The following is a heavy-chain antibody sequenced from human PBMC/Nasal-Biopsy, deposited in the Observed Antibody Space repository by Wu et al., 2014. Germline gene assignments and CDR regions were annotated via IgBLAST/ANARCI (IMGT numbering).Heavy chain of an antibody. D-gene: IGHD3-3*02. CDR2: TNTEGTT. CDR3: AKDLWPKHLTPYPFEY. CDR1: GFTFSNYV. V-gene: IGHV3-74*01. Sequence: RLSCAASGFTFSNYVMHWVRQVPGKGLVWVSRTNTEGTTSYADSVRGRFTASRDNAENTLYLQMNSLRAEDTAVYYCAKDLWPKHLTPYPFEYWGQGTLVTVSS. J-gene: IGHJ4*02.